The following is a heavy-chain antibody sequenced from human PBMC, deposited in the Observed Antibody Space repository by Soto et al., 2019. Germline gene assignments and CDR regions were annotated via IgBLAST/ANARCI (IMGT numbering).Heavy chain of an antibody. D-gene: IGHD1-1*01. Sequence: GESLKISCKGSVYNFASHWISWVRQMPGKGLEWMGRIDPSGSYTNYSPSFQGHVTISADASINSAYLQWSSLKASDTAMYFCTREEYNWNWFDPWDQGTLVTVSS. CDR1: VYNFASHW. CDR3: TREEYNWNWFDP. J-gene: IGHJ5*01. CDR2: IDPSGSYT. V-gene: IGHV5-10-1*01.